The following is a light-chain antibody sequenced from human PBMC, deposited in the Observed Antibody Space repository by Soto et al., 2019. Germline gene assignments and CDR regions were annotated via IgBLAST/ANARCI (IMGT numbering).Light chain of an antibody. Sequence: DIQMTQSPSTLSASVGDRVAITCRASQSVSGWLAWYQQKPGKVPKLLIYQASTLEDGVPSRFSGNGSGTEFTLTISSLQPDDSATYYCQHYNDYSYTFGPGTNLEIK. CDR3: QHYNDYSYT. CDR1: QSVSGW. V-gene: IGKV1-5*03. J-gene: IGKJ2*01. CDR2: QAS.